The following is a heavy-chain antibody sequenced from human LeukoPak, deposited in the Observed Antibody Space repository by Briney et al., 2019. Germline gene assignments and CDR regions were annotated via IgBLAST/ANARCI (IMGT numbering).Heavy chain of an antibody. CDR1: GGSISSSSYY. CDR2: IYYSGST. CDR3: AREGYDFWSGYYYYYGMDV. J-gene: IGHJ6*02. V-gene: IGHV4-39*01. Sequence: PSETLSLTCTVSGGSISSSSYYWGWIRQPPGKGLEWIGSIYYSGSTYYNPSLKSRVTISVDTSKNQFSLKLGSVTAADTAVYYCAREGYDFWSGYYYYYGMDVWGQGTTVTVSS. D-gene: IGHD3-3*01.